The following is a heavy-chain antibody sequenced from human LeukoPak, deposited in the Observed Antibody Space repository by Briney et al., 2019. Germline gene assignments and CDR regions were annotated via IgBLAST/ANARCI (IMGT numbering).Heavy chain of an antibody. CDR1: GYTFTSYG. D-gene: IGHD6-13*01. CDR2: ISAYNGNT. Sequence: ASVKVSCKASGYTFTSYGISWVRQAPGQGLEWMGWISAYNGNTNYAQKLQGRVTMTTDTSTSTAYMELRGLRSDDTAVYYCARDIAAAGTFDYWGQGTLVTVSS. V-gene: IGHV1-18*01. J-gene: IGHJ4*02. CDR3: ARDIAAAGTFDY.